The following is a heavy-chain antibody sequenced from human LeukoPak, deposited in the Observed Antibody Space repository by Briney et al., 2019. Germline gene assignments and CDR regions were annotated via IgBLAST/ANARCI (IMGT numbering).Heavy chain of an antibody. Sequence: GGSLRLSCAASGFTFSSYAMSWVRQAPGKGLEWVSAISGSGGSTYYADSVKGRFTISRDNSKNTLYLQMSSLRAEDTAVYYCAKDREVRGVTYFDYWGQGTLVTVSS. J-gene: IGHJ4*02. V-gene: IGHV3-23*01. CDR2: ISGSGGST. D-gene: IGHD3-10*01. CDR3: AKDREVRGVTYFDY. CDR1: GFTFSSYA.